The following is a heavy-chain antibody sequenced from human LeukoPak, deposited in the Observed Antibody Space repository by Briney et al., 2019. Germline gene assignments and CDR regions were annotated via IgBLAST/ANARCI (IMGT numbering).Heavy chain of an antibody. Sequence: GGSLTLSCAASGFSFSDSAMHWVRQASGKGPEWVGRIRTKANTYATAYAASVKGRFTISRDDSKNTAYLQMSSLKTDDTAVYYCTRKSNSDISDYWFEFDHWGLGTLVTVSS. CDR3: TRKSNSDISDYWFEFDH. D-gene: IGHD3-22*01. V-gene: IGHV3-73*01. J-gene: IGHJ4*02. CDR2: IRTKANTYAT. CDR1: GFSFSDSA.